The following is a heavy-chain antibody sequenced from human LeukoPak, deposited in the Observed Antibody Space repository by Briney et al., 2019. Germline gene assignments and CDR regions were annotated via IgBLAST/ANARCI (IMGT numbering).Heavy chain of an antibody. CDR3: AREKDDYVWGSDRIFDS. J-gene: IGHJ4*02. CDR2: IGSSSSDI. V-gene: IGHV3-21*05. D-gene: IGHD3-16*02. CDR1: GFTFSTNF. Sequence: GGSLRLSCAASGFTFSTNFMSWVRQAPGKGLEWISYIGSSSSDIYNADSVEGRFTSSRDNAKNSLYLQMNSLRVEDTAVYYCAREKDDYVWGSDRIFDSWGRGIMVSVSS.